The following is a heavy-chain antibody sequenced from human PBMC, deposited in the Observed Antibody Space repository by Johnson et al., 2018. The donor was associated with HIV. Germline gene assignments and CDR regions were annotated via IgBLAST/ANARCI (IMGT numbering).Heavy chain of an antibody. Sequence: VQLVESGGGLVQPGGSLRLSCAASGFTVSSNYMSWVRQAPGKGLEWVSFLYSGGSTYYADSAKGRFSISRDNSKNTLYLQMNSLRAEDTALYYRARVGPITMTVGYAFDIWGQGTMVTVSS. CDR1: GFTVSSNY. CDR2: LYSGGST. V-gene: IGHV3-66*02. CDR3: ARVGPITMTVGYAFDI. D-gene: IGHD3-22*01. J-gene: IGHJ3*02.